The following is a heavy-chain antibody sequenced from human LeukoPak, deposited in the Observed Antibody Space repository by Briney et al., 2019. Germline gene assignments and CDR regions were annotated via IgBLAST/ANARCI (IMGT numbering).Heavy chain of an antibody. CDR3: ARGRGGTYYWYDP. CDR1: GGSINSDSYQ. D-gene: IGHD1-26*01. V-gene: IGHV4-61*02. J-gene: IGHJ5*02. CDR2: SYTSGST. Sequence: PSQTLSLTCSVSGGSINSDSYQWRWIRQPAGKGMEWLGRSYTSGSTNYSSSLKNRDTISVDTSKNQFSLKLTSVTAADPAVYYCARGRGGTYYWYDPWGQGTLVTVSS.